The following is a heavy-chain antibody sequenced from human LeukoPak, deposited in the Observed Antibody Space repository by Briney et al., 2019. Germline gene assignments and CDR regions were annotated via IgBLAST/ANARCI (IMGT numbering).Heavy chain of an antibody. CDR1: GFTFSSYS. D-gene: IGHD5-24*01. CDR2: ISSSSSTI. CDR3: ARAPTMDGAGVDFDY. Sequence: GGSLRLSCAASGFTFSSYSMNWVRQAPGKGLEWVSYISSSSSTIYYADSVKGRFTISRDNAKNSLYLQMNSLRAEDTAVYYCARAPTMDGAGVDFDYWGQGTLVTVSS. V-gene: IGHV3-48*01. J-gene: IGHJ4*02.